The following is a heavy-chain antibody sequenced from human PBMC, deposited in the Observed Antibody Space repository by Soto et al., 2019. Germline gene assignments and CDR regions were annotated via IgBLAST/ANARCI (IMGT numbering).Heavy chain of an antibody. V-gene: IGHV3-74*03. CDR1: GFTFSNYW. Sequence: EVQLVESGGDLVQSGGSLRLSCAASGFTFSNYWMHWVRQAPGKGLVWVSRIKPDGSSPTYVDSAKGRFTISRDNAKNTLYLQMNSLRVEDTAVYFCARDDSWVRDFWGQGTLVTVSS. CDR2: IKPDGSSP. CDR3: ARDDSWVRDF. D-gene: IGHD3-10*01. J-gene: IGHJ4*02.